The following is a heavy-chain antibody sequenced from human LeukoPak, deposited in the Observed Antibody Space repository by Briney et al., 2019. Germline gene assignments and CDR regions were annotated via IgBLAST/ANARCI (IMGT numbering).Heavy chain of an antibody. Sequence: PGGSLRLSCAASGFTFSSYSMNWVRQAPGKGLEWVSSISSSSSYIYYADSVKGRFTISRDNAKNSLYLQMNSLRAEDTAVYYCARGDCSGGSCYRSRLDLQFDYWGQGTLVTVSS. CDR2: ISSSSSYI. CDR1: GFTFSSYS. CDR3: ARGDCSGGSCYRSRLDLQFDY. D-gene: IGHD2-15*01. J-gene: IGHJ4*02. V-gene: IGHV3-21*01.